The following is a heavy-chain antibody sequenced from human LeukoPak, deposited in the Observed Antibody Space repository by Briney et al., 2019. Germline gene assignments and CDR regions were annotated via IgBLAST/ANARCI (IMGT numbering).Heavy chain of an antibody. CDR1: GFTFSSYSMN. CDR3: ARTIFGVVIP. Sequence: GSLRLSCAASGFTFSSYSMNWVRQPPGKGLEWIGSIYYSGSTYYNPSLKSRVTISVDTSKNQFSLKLSSVTAADTAVYYCARTIFGVVIPWGQGTLVTVSS. CDR2: IYYSGST. J-gene: IGHJ5*02. D-gene: IGHD3-3*01. V-gene: IGHV4-59*05.